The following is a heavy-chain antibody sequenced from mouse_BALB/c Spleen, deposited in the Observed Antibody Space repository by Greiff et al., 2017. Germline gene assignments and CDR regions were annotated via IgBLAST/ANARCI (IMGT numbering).Heavy chain of an antibody. V-gene: IGHV7-3*02. CDR2: IRNKANGYTT. J-gene: IGHJ2*01. CDR3: ARDIPVVGGDYFDY. Sequence: EVKLQESGGGLVQPGGSLRLSCATSGFTFTDYYMSWVRQPPGKALEWLGFIRNKANGYTTEYSASVKGRFTISRDNSQSILYLQMNTLRAEDSATYYCARDIPVVGGDYFDYWGQGTTLTVSS. D-gene: IGHD1-1*01. CDR1: GFTFTDYY.